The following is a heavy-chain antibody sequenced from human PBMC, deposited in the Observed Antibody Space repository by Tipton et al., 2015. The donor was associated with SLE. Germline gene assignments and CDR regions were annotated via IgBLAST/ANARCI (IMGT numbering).Heavy chain of an antibody. J-gene: IGHJ6*02. CDR3: ARWSPYYYALDV. D-gene: IGHD3-10*01. V-gene: IGHV3-13*01. Sequence: SLRLSCAASGFTFSVYDMHWVRQVPGKGLEWVSGIGDDGNADYPDSVKGRFTISRENAKNSVFLQMNSLGVGDTAVYYCARWSPYYYALDVWGQGTTVRLL. CDR2: IGDDGNA. CDR1: GFTFSVYD.